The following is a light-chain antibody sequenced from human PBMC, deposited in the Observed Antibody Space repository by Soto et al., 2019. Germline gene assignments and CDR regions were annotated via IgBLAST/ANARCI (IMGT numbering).Light chain of an antibody. CDR2: DVT. CDR3: ISYSSSSTHVV. CDR1: SSDVGDFNY. V-gene: IGLV2-14*03. Sequence: QSALTQPASVSGSPGRSVTISCTGSSSDVGDFNYVSWYQHLPGRAPKLIIYDVTNRPSGISYRFSASKSGRTASLTISELQAEDEADYYCISYSSSSTHVVFGGGTKLTVL. J-gene: IGLJ2*01.